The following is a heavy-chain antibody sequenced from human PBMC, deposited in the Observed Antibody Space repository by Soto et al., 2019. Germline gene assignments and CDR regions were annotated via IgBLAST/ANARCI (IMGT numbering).Heavy chain of an antibody. J-gene: IGHJ4*02. V-gene: IGHV1-69*13. CDR3: ADRYSSGWSYDY. CDR1: GGTFSSYA. D-gene: IGHD6-19*01. Sequence: SVKVSCKASGGTFSSYAISWVRQAPGQGLEWMGGIIPIFGTANYAQKFQGRVTITADESTSTAYMELSSLRSEDTAVYYCADRYSSGWSYDYWGQGTLVTVSS. CDR2: IIPIFGTA.